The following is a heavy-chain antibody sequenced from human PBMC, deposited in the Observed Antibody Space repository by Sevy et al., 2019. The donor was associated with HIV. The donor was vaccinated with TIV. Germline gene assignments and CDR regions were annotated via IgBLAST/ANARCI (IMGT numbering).Heavy chain of an antibody. V-gene: IGHV4-34*01. J-gene: IGHJ5*02. CDR3: AKTVVTATRGNWFDP. CDR1: GGSFSGYY. CDR2: INHSGST. D-gene: IGHD2-21*02. Sequence: SKTLSLTCAVYGGSFSGYYWSWIRQPPGKGLEWIGEINHSGSTNYNPSLKSRVTISVDTSKNQFSLKLSSVTAADTAVYYCAKTVVTATRGNWFDPWGQGTLVTVSS.